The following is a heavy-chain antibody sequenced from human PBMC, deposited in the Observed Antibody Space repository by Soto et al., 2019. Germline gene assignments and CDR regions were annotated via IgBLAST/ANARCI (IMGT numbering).Heavy chain of an antibody. CDR2: ISYDGSNK. V-gene: IGHV3-30*18. Sequence: PGGSLRLSCAASGFTFSSYGMHWVRQAPGKGLEWVAVISYDGSNKYYADSVKGRFTISRDNSKNTLYLQMNSLRAEDTAVYYCAKDTDKYCGGDCHGPAYWGQGTLVTVSS. CDR3: AKDTDKYCGGDCHGPAY. CDR1: GFTFSSYG. J-gene: IGHJ4*02. D-gene: IGHD2-21*02.